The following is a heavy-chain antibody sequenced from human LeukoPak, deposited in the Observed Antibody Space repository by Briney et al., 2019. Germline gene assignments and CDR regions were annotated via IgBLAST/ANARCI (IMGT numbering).Heavy chain of an antibody. V-gene: IGHV3-48*01. CDR1: GFTFSGYS. Sequence: GGSLRLSCAASGFTFSGYSMNWVRQAPGKGLEWVSYISSSSSTIYYADSVKGRFTISRDNAKNSLYLQMNSLRAEDTAVYYCARDWGVLTYYYDSSGADYWGQGTLVTVSS. D-gene: IGHD3-22*01. J-gene: IGHJ4*02. CDR3: ARDWGVLTYYYDSSGADY. CDR2: ISSSSSTI.